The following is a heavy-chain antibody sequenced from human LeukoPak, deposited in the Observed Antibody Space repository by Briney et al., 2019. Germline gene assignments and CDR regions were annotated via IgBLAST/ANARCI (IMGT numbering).Heavy chain of an antibody. V-gene: IGHV1-18*01. CDR3: ARDVLRFLEWLLSKKGNAFDI. J-gene: IGHJ3*02. Sequence: ASVKVSCKASGYTFTSYGISWVRQAPGQGLEWMGWISAYNGNTNYAQKLQGRVTMTTDTSTSTAYMELRSLRSDDTAVYYCARDVLRFLEWLLSKKGNAFDIWGQGTMVTVSS. D-gene: IGHD3-3*01. CDR1: GYTFTSYG. CDR2: ISAYNGNT.